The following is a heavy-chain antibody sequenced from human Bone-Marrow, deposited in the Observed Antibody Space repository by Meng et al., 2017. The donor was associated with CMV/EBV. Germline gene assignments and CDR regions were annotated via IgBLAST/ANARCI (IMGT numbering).Heavy chain of an antibody. V-gene: IGHV1-69*05. CDR2: IIPIFGTA. Sequence: SVKVSCKASGGTFSSYAISWVRQAPGQGLEWMGGIIPIFGTANYAQKFQGRVTITTDESTSTAYMELSSLRSEDTAVYYWAKDQVRVGEYHYYGMDGWGQGTTVTVSS. CDR3: AKDQVRVGEYHYYGMDG. D-gene: IGHD2-2*01. J-gene: IGHJ6*02. CDR1: GGTFSSYA.